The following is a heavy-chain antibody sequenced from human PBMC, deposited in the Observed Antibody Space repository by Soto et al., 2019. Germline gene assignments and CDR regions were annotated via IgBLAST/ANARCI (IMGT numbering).Heavy chain of an antibody. CDR3: TTVSAVAGYYYYYGMDV. CDR2: IKSKTDGGTT. CDR1: GFTFSNAW. D-gene: IGHD6-19*01. J-gene: IGHJ6*02. Sequence: EVQLVESGGGLVKPGGSLRLSCAASGFTFSNAWMNWVRQAPGKGLEWVGRIKSKTDGGTTDYAAPVKGRFTISREDSKTTLYLQMNSLKNEDTAVYYCTTVSAVAGYYYYYGMDVWGQGTTVTVSS. V-gene: IGHV3-15*07.